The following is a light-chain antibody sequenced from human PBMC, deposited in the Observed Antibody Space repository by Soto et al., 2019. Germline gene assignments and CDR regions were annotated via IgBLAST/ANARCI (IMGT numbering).Light chain of an antibody. CDR1: QSVSSSY. J-gene: IGKJ1*01. CDR3: QHYGYSLWT. CDR2: GVS. Sequence: ESVLTQSPGTLSLSPGEGATLYCRASQSVSSSYLAWYQQKPGQAPRLLIYGVSSRATGIPDRFSGSGSGTDFTLTITRLEPEDFAVYYCQHYGYSLWTFGQGTKVDIK. V-gene: IGKV3-20*01.